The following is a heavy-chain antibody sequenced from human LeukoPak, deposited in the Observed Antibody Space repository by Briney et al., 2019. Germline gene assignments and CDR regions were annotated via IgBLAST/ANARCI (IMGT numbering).Heavy chain of an antibody. CDR3: ARVDDYFDY. J-gene: IGHJ4*02. V-gene: IGHV4-30-4*01. CDR2: FYYSGST. CDR1: GGSISSGDHY. Sequence: SETLSLTCTVSGGSISSGDHYWSWIRQPPGKGLEWIGHFYYSGSTYYNPSLKSRVTISVDTSKNQFSLKLSSVTAADTAVYYCARVDDYFDYWGQGTLVTVSS. D-gene: IGHD2-2*03.